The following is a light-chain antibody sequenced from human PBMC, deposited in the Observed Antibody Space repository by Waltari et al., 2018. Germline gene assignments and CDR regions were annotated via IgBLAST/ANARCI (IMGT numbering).Light chain of an antibody. CDR3: QQYYSTPWT. CDR1: QSVLYSSNDKSY. CDR2: WAS. V-gene: IGKV4-1*01. Sequence: DIVLTQSPDSLAVSLGKRANITRKSSQSVLYSSNDKSYLAWYQHKPGQPPKLLIYWASTRESGVPNRFSGSGSGTDFTLTISSLQAEDVAVYYCQQYYSTPWTFGQGTKVEI. J-gene: IGKJ1*01.